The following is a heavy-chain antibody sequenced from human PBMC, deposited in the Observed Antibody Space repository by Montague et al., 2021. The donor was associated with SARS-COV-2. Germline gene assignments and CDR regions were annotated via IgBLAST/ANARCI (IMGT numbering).Heavy chain of an antibody. CDR2: ISYNGRNK. V-gene: IGHV3-30*03. Sequence: SLRLSCAASGFTFSSYALHWVRQAPGKGPEWVAVISYNGRNKQFXXSLKGRATISRDNSKNTLYLQVDSLRTDDTAVYYCAREPKPVGYSYGYTFFDYWGQGTLVTVSS. J-gene: IGHJ4*02. CDR3: AREPKPVGYSYGYTFFDY. D-gene: IGHD5-18*01. CDR1: GFTFSSYA.